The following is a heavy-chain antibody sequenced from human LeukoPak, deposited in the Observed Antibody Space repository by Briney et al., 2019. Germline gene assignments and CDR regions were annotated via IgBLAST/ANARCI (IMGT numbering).Heavy chain of an antibody. D-gene: IGHD3-3*01. V-gene: IGHV4-59*01. CDR1: GGSISSYY. J-gene: IGHJ3*02. CDR2: IYYSGST. Sequence: SETLSLSSTVSGGSISSYYWSWIRQPPGKGLEGIGYIYYSGSTNYNPSLNSRVTISVDTSKNQFSLKLSSVTAADTAVYYCARGDGITIFGVVIPDAFDIWGQGTMVTVSS. CDR3: ARGDGITIFGVVIPDAFDI.